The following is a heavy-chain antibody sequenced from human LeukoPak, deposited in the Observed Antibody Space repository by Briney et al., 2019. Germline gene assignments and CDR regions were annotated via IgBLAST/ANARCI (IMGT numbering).Heavy chain of an antibody. J-gene: IGHJ4*02. V-gene: IGHV3-74*01. CDR2: ISNDGGDT. CDR3: GRGAGWSGSGTYYFDY. CDR1: GFTYSNYW. Sequence: PGGSLSLSCAASGFTYSNYWIHWVRQAPGKGLVCVLRISNDGGDTDYADTVKGRFTISRDNAKNTVYLQMNSLRTEDTALYYCGRGAGWSGSGTYYFDYWGQGTLVTVSS. D-gene: IGHD3-10*01.